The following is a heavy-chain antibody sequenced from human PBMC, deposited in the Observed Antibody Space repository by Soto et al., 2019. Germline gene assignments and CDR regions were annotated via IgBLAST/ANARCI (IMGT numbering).Heavy chain of an antibody. CDR3: AKDQRDTAYGLGVYYYGTDV. J-gene: IGHJ6*02. CDR2: ISYDGSNK. V-gene: IGHV3-30*18. D-gene: IGHD5-18*01. CDR1: GFTFSSYG. Sequence: GGSLRLSCAASGFTFSSYGMHWVRQAPGKGLEWVAVISYDGSNKYYADSVKGRFTISRDNSKNTLYLQMNSLRAEDTAVYYCAKDQRDTAYGLGVYYYGTDVWGQGTTVTVSS.